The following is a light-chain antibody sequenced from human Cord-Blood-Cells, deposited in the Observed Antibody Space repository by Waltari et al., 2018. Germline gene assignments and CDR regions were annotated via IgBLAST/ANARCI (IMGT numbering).Light chain of an antibody. J-gene: IGKJ1*01. CDR3: QQRYSTLWT. Sequence: DIQLTQSPSSRFDSVGASLNITCRASQRISSYLNWYQQKPGKAPKLLIYAASSLQSGVPSRFSGSGAGTDFTLTISSLQPEDFATYYCQQRYSTLWTFGQGTKVEIK. CDR2: AAS. CDR1: QRISSY. V-gene: IGKV1-39*01.